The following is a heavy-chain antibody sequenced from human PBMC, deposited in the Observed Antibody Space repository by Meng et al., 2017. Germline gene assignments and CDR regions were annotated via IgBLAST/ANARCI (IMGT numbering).Heavy chain of an antibody. J-gene: IGHJ3*02. CDR1: GYTFTSYG. V-gene: IGHV1-18*01. Sequence: ASVKVSCKASGYTFTSYGISWVRQAPGQGLEWMGWISAYNGNTNYAQKLQGRDTMTTDTSTSTAYMELRSLRSDDTAVYYCARDRAPYDGGAFDIWGQGTMVTVSS. CDR2: ISAYNGNT. CDR3: ARDRAPYDGGAFDI. D-gene: IGHD3-22*01.